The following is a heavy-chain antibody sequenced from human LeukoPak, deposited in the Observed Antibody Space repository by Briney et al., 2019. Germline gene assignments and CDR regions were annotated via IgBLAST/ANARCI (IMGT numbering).Heavy chain of an antibody. Sequence: LRLSCAASGFTVSSNYMSWIRQPPGKGLEWIGYIYYSGSTYYNPSLKSRVTISVDTSKNQFSLKLSSVTAADTAVYYCARGARLFPSDYWGQGTLVTVSS. CDR1: GFTVSSNY. CDR2: IYYSGST. CDR3: ARGARLFPSDY. J-gene: IGHJ4*02. D-gene: IGHD3-22*01. V-gene: IGHV4-30-4*08.